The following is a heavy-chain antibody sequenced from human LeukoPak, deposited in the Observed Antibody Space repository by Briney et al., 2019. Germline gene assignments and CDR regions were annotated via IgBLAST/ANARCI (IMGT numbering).Heavy chain of an antibody. CDR1: GFAFSSYG. CDR3: AKDWNWAIDY. D-gene: IGHD1-7*01. Sequence: GGSLRLSCAASGFAFSSYGMHWVRQAPGKGLEWVAYIHYDSTTEDYADSVKGRFTISRDNSKNTLFLQMNNLRVEDMAVFYCAKDWNWAIDYWGQGTPITVSS. CDR2: IHYDSTTE. J-gene: IGHJ4*02. V-gene: IGHV3-30*02.